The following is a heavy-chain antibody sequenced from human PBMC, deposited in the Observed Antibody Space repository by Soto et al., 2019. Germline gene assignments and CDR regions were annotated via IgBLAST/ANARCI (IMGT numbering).Heavy chain of an antibody. CDR3: ARSPYSVSYLAYFDY. CDR2: ISYDGSNK. D-gene: IGHD1-26*01. J-gene: IGHJ4*02. Sequence: QVQLVESGGGVVQPGRSLRLSCAASGFTFSSYGMHWVRQAPGKGLEWVAVISYDGSNKYYADSVKGRSTTSRDNSKNTLYLQMTSLRAEDTAVYYCARSPYSVSYLAYFDYWGQGTLVTVSS. CDR1: GFTFSSYG. V-gene: IGHV3-30*03.